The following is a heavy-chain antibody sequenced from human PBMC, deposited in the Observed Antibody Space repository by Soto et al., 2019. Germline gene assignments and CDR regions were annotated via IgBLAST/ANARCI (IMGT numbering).Heavy chain of an antibody. CDR3: TTDRGTLYSRTYVFDF. CDR1: GYTFRDHY. J-gene: IGHJ4*02. Sequence: EVQVVQSGAEIKKPGATVRISCTISGYTFRDHYIHWIRQAPGKGLQWMGLVDPDDGETIYGEKFQGRVTITADTSADSAYMELSSLRSEDTAIYYCTTDRGTLYSRTYVFDFWGQGTLVTVSS. V-gene: IGHV1-69-2*01. CDR2: VDPDDGET. D-gene: IGHD1-26*01.